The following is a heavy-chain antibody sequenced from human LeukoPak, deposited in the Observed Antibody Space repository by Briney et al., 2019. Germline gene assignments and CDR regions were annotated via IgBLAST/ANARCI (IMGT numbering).Heavy chain of an antibody. J-gene: IGHJ4*02. Sequence: GGSLRLSCAPSGFTFSSYEMNWVRQAPGKGLEWVSYISGRGSTRYNAHSVKGRFTISRDNAKHSLYLQMNSLRAEDTAVYYCARGGDSSGYYSSFDYWGQGTLVTVSS. CDR2: ISGRGSTR. CDR1: GFTFSSYE. CDR3: ARGGDSSGYYSSFDY. D-gene: IGHD3-22*01. V-gene: IGHV3-48*03.